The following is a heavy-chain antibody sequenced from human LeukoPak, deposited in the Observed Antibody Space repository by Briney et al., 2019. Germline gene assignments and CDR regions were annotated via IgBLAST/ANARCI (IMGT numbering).Heavy chain of an antibody. D-gene: IGHD4-23*01. CDR3: AKHPGPYGANPFSS. Sequence: GGSLRLSCGASGFIFSNFALTWVRQAPGKGLEWVSTIIGSARSTFHAASVKGRFTISRDNSNNTVFLHMNSLRAEDTAVYFCAKHPGPYGANPFSSWGLGTLVTVSS. J-gene: IGHJ5*02. CDR2: IIGSARST. CDR1: GFIFSNFA. V-gene: IGHV3-23*01.